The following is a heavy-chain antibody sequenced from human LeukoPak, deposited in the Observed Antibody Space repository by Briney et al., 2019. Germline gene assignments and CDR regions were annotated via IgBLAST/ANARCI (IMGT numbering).Heavy chain of an antibody. Sequence: SEALSLTCAVYGGSFSGYHWSWIRQPPGEGLEWIGEINHSGSTNYNPSLKSRVTISVDTSKNQFSLKLSSVTAADTAVYYCATRIAAAGYYYYYMDVWGKGTTVTISS. J-gene: IGHJ6*03. CDR1: GGSFSGYH. V-gene: IGHV4-34*01. CDR2: INHSGST. CDR3: ATRIAAAGYYYYYMDV. D-gene: IGHD6-13*01.